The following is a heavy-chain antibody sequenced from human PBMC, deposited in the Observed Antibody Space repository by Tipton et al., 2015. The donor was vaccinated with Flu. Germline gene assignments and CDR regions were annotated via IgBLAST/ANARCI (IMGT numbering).Heavy chain of an antibody. J-gene: IGHJ4*02. CDR3: APERNSVYYFDY. CDR1: GGSISSGPYF. Sequence: TLSLTCTVSGGSISSGPYFWSWVRQPAGKGLEWIGRIYTSGSTHYNPSLKSRVTISVDTSKNQFSLKLNSVTAADTAVYYCAPERNSVYYFDYWGQGS. V-gene: IGHV4-61*02. CDR2: IYTSGST. D-gene: IGHD1-14*01.